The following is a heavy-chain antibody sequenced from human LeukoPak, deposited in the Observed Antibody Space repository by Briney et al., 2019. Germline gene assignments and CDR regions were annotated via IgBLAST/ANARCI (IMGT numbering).Heavy chain of an antibody. D-gene: IGHD3-3*02. CDR2: INTDGTNR. V-gene: IGHV3-74*03. CDR1: EFSFSRYW. Sequence: GGSLRLSCATSEFSFSRYWMNWVRQAPGKGLVWVSRINTDGTNRTYADSVKGRFLISRDNAKNILYLQMTSLRVDDTAVYYCVGDSDISDYWGQGTLVTVSS. J-gene: IGHJ4*02. CDR3: VGDSDISDY.